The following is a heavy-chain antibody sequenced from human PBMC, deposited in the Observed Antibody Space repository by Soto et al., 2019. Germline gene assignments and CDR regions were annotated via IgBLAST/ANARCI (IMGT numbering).Heavy chain of an antibody. CDR3: ARDKARLQLGGNYYYSLDV. D-gene: IGHD5-12*01. CDR2: IMPIFRTP. Sequence: QVQLEQSGAEVKKPGSSVKVSCKASGGTFSNSAISWVRQAPGQGLEWMGGIMPIFRTPDYAQKFQGRVIXTXDXXTSTVYMELSGLRSDDTAVYYCARDKARLQLGGNYYYSLDVWGQGTTVTVSS. J-gene: IGHJ6*02. CDR1: GGTFSNSA. V-gene: IGHV1-69*05.